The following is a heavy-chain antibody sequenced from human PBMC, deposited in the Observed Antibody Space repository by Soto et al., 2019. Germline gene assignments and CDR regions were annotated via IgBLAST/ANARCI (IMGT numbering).Heavy chain of an antibody. D-gene: IGHD6-13*01. J-gene: IGHJ4*02. CDR1: GGSISSSSYY. V-gene: IGHV4-39*01. Sequence: QLQLQESGPGLVKPSETLSLTCTVSGGSISSSSYYWGWIRQPPGKGLEWIGSIYYSGSTYYNPSIKIRVTISIDTSKDQFCLKLSAVTAADTAVYYCARQPLGSSSWYFVYWGQGTLVTVSS. CDR2: IYYSGST. CDR3: ARQPLGSSSWYFVY.